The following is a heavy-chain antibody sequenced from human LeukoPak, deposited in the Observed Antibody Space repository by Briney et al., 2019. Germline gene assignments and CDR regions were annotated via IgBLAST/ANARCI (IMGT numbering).Heavy chain of an antibody. CDR3: AKDYGDAVDY. CDR2: ISYDGSNK. J-gene: IGHJ4*02. Sequence: GGSLRLSCAASGFTFSSYGMHWVRQAPGKGLGWVAVISYDGSNKYYADSVKGRFTISRDNSKNTLYLQMNSLRAEDTAVYYCAKDYGDAVDYWGQGTLVTVSS. D-gene: IGHD4-17*01. V-gene: IGHV3-30*18. CDR1: GFTFSSYG.